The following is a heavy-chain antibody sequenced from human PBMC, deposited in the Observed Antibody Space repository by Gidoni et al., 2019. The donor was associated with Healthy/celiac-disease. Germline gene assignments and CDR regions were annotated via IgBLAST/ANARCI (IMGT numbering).Heavy chain of an antibody. Sequence: EVQLVESGGGLVQPGGSLRLSCAASGFNFSSYSMNWVRQAPGKGLEWVSYISSSSSTIYYADSVKGRFTISRDNAKNSLYLQMNSLRDEDTAVYYCARDHYYDSSGYYDYWGQGTLVTVSS. V-gene: IGHV3-48*02. CDR3: ARDHYYDSSGYYDY. CDR1: GFNFSSYS. D-gene: IGHD3-22*01. J-gene: IGHJ4*02. CDR2: ISSSSSTI.